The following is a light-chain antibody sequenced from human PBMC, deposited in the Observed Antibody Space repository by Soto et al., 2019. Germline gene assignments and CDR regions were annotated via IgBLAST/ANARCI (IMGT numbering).Light chain of an antibody. CDR2: DAS. J-gene: IGKJ5*01. Sequence: ESVLTQSPATLSLSPGERATLSCRASQSVSSYLAWYQQKPGQAPRLLIYDASTRATGIPARFSGSGSGTEFTLTISSLQSEDFAVYYCQQYNNWPVFGQGTRLEIK. CDR3: QQYNNWPV. CDR1: QSVSSY. V-gene: IGKV3-15*01.